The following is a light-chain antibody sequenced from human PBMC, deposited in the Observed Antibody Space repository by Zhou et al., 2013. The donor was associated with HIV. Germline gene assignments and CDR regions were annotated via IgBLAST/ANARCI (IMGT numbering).Light chain of an antibody. CDR3: QRYNSAPLIS. J-gene: IGKJ5*01. CDR2: AAS. Sequence: DIQVTQSPSAMSASVGDRVTIICRASQGIANYLAWFQQKPGKVPKRLIYAASTLQSGVPSRFSGSGFGTDFSLTISGLQPEDVATYFCQRYNSAPLISFGQGTRLEI. CDR1: QGIANY. V-gene: IGKV1-27*01.